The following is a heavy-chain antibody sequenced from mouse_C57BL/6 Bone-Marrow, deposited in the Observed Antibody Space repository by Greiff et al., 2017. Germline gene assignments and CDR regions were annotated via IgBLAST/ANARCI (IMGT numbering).Heavy chain of an antibody. CDR1: GYTFTRYT. V-gene: IGHV1-4*01. Sequence: VQLQQSGAELARPGASVKMSCKASGYTFTRYTMHWVKQRPGQGLEWIGYINPSSGYTKYNQKFKDKATLTADKSSSTAYMQLSSLTSEDSAVYYCERRMDYWGQGTSVTVSS. CDR3: ERRMDY. J-gene: IGHJ4*01. CDR2: INPSSGYT.